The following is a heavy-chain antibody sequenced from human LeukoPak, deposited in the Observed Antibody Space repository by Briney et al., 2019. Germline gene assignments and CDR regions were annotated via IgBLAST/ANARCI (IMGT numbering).Heavy chain of an antibody. CDR2: ITVGGDRT. CDR1: GFTFSNYA. D-gene: IGHD6-13*01. Sequence: PGGSLRLSCAASGFTFSNYAMTWVRQAPGKGLALVASITVGGDRTYYADSVKGRFTISRDNSKNTLSLLLNSLRAGDTALYYCAKDSSTTNYYYGMDVWGQGTTVTVSS. CDR3: AKDSSTTNYYYGMDV. V-gene: IGHV3-23*01. J-gene: IGHJ6*02.